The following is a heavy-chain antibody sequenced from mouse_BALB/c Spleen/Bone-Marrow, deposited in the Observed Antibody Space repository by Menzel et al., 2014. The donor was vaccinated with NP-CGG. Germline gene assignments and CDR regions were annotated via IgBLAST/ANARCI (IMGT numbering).Heavy chain of an antibody. CDR2: IDPANGNT. J-gene: IGHJ3*01. V-gene: IGHV14-3*02. D-gene: IGHD4-1*01. CDR1: GFNIKDTY. CDR3: ARGCTVGRFAY. Sequence: VQLQQSGTDLVKPGASVKLSCTASGFNIKDTYMHWVKQRPEQGLEWIGRIDPANGNTKYDPEFQGKATITADTSSNTAYLQLSSLTSEDSAVYYCARGCTVGRFAYWGQGTLVTVSA.